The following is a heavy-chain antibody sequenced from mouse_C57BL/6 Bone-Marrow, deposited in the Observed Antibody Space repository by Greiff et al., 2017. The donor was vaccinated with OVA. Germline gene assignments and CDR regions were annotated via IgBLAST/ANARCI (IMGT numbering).Heavy chain of an antibody. J-gene: IGHJ1*03. CDR3: ARELRPWYFDV. CDR1: GFTFSDYY. D-gene: IGHD1-2*01. CDR2: INYDGSST. V-gene: IGHV5-16*01. Sequence: EVQRVESEGGLVQPGSSMKLSCTASGFTFSDYYMAWVRQVPEKGLEWVANINYDGSSTYYLDSLKSRFIISRDNAKNILYLQMSSLKSEDTATYYCARELRPWYFDVWGTGTTVTVSS.